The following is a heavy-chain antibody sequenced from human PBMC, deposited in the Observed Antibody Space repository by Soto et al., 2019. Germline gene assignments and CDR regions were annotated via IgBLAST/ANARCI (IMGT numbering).Heavy chain of an antibody. CDR3: AMTTVTYPDYIDY. V-gene: IGHV4-39*01. Sequence: LLQESGPGLVKPSETLSLMCTVSGATITSSSYHWSWIRQAPGKGLEWIGTLHYDGSRHSPPSLSRILTITVDRSNNQYSLRLNSVTAADTATYYCAMTTVTYPDYIDYWGQGTLVTVSS. J-gene: IGHJ4*02. CDR1: GATITSSSYH. CDR2: LHYDGSR. D-gene: IGHD4-17*01.